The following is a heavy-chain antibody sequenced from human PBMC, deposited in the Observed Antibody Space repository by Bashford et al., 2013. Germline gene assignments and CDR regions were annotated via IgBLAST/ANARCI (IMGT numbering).Heavy chain of an antibody. CDR1: GFTFSNYW. D-gene: IGHD5-24*01. CDR3: TRDSGYKLDY. J-gene: IGHJ4*02. V-gene: IGHV3-7*03. CDR2: INPDGSDE. Sequence: GGSLRLSCTASGFTFSNYWMTWVRQAPGKGLEWVANINPDGSDENYEDSVRGRFTISRDNAKNSLYLQMNSLRAEDTAVYYCTRDSGYKLDYWGQGTLVTVSS.